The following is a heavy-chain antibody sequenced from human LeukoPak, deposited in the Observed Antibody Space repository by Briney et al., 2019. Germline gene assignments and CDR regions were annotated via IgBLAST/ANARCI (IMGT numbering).Heavy chain of an antibody. CDR3: ARDRQTKGPNYTDRYYYYGMDV. V-gene: IGHV3-66*01. J-gene: IGHJ6*02. CDR1: GFTVSSNY. D-gene: IGHD3-3*01. Sequence: GGSLRLSCAASGFTVSSNYMSWVRQAPGKGLEWVSVIYSGGSTYYADSVKGRFTISRDNSKNTLYLQMNSLRAEDTAVYYCARDRQTKGPNYTDRYYYYGMDVWGQGTTVTVSS. CDR2: IYSGGST.